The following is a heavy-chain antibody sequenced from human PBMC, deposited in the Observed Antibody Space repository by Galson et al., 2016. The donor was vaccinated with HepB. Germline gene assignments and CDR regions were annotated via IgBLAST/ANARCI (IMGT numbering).Heavy chain of an antibody. V-gene: IGHV3-7*03. CDR3: ASAIGLSSDY. D-gene: IGHD3-16*02. J-gene: IGHJ4*02. CDR2: IKQDGSEK. CDR1: GIPFTTYW. Sequence: SLRLSCAASGIPFTTYWMSWVRQAPGKGLEWVANIKQDGSEKYYVDSVRGRFTISRDNTGNSVSLQMNSLRVEDTAVYYCASAIGLSSDYWGQGTLVTVAS.